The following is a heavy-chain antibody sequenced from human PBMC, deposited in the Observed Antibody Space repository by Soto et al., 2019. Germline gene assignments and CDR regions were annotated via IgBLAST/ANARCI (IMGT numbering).Heavy chain of an antibody. CDR3: ATMGTRATGLYFFDY. D-gene: IGHD1-1*01. J-gene: IGHJ4*02. Sequence: QVQLQESGPGLVKPSQTLSLTCTVSGGSISSGNYYWSWIRQPPGKGLEWIGFLSYSGSTYYSTSLTSRVSLSVDTSKSQFSLNLSFVTAVDTAVYYCATMGTRATGLYFFDYWGQGSLVTVSS. CDR2: LSYSGST. CDR1: GGSISSGNYY. V-gene: IGHV4-30-4*01.